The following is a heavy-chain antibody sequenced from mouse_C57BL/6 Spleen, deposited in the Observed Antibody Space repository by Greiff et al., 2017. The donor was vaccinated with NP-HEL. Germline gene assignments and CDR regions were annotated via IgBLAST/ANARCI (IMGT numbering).Heavy chain of an antibody. CDR2: IDPEDGET. D-gene: IGHD2-5*01. J-gene: IGHJ4*01. CDR1: GFNIKDYY. V-gene: IGHV14-2*01. CDR3: ARSYYSNSYYAMDY. Sequence: VQLKQSGAELVKPGASVKLSCTASGFNIKDYYMHWVKQRTEQGLEWIGRIDPEDGETKYAPKFQGKATITADTSSNTAYLQLSSQTSEDTAVYYCARSYYSNSYYAMDYWGQGTSVTVSS.